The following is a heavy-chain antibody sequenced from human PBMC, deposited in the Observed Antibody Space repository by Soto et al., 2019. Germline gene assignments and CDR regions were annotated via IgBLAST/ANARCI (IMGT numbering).Heavy chain of an antibody. D-gene: IGHD6-13*01. CDR1: GFTFDDYA. V-gene: IGHV3-9*01. CDR2: ISWHSGSI. J-gene: IGHJ4*02. Sequence: EVQLVESGGGLVQPGRSLRLSCAASGFTFDDYAMHWVRQAPGKGLEWVSGISWHSGSIGYADSVKGRFTISRDNAKNSLYLQMNSLRTEDTALYYCAKDLYSAAGTIGYWGQGTLVTVSS. CDR3: AKDLYSAAGTIGY.